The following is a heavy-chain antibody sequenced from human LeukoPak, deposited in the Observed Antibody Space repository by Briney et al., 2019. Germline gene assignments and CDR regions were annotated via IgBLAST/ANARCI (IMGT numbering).Heavy chain of an antibody. CDR2: ISYDGSNK. Sequence: GRSLRLSCAASGFTFSSYAMHWVRQAPGKGLEWVAVISYDGSNKYCADSVKGRFTISRDNSKNTLYLQMNSLRAEDTAVYYCARGAYYYEDWGQGTLVTVSS. CDR1: GFTFSSYA. V-gene: IGHV3-30-3*01. J-gene: IGHJ4*02. D-gene: IGHD3-22*01. CDR3: ARGAYYYED.